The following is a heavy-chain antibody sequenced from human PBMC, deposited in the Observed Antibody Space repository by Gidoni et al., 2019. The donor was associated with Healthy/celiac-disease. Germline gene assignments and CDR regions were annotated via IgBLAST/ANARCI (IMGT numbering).Heavy chain of an antibody. J-gene: IGHJ6*02. CDR1: GFTFSSYG. V-gene: IGHV3-30*18. CDR2: ISYDGSNK. CDR3: AKVGSGYYDFWSGYIGDYYGMDV. Sequence: QVQLVESGGGVVQPGRSLRLSCAASGFTFSSYGMHWVRQAPGKGLEWVAVISYDGSNKYYADSVKGRFTISRDNSKNTLYLQMNSLRAEDTAVYYCAKVGSGYYDFWSGYIGDYYGMDVWGQGTTVTVSS. D-gene: IGHD3-3*01.